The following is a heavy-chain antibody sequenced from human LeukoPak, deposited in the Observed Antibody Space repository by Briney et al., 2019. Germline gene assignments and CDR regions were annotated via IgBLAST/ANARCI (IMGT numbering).Heavy chain of an antibody. CDR2: CSGGGGGT. J-gene: IGHJ4*02. V-gene: IGHV3-23*01. Sequence: GGSLRLSCAASGFTFSSYAMSWVRQAPAKGLEWVSVCSGGGGGTYYADSVKGRFTVSRDNSKNTLYLQMISLRAEDTAVYYCAKRGHYDSSGSYAPFDYWGQGTLVTVSS. CDR1: GFTFSSYA. D-gene: IGHD3-22*01. CDR3: AKRGHYDSSGSYAPFDY.